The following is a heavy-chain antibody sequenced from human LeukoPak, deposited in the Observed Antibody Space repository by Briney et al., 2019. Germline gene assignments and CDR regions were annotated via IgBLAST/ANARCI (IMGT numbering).Heavy chain of an antibody. CDR2: ISYDGSNK. CDR1: GFTFSSYA. V-gene: IGHV3-30*04. CDR3: ARDLRVYYYYMDV. Sequence: GRSLRLSCAASGFTFSSYAMHWVRQAPGKGLEWVAVISYDGSNKYYADSVKGRFTISRDNSKNTLYLQMNSLRAEDTAVYYCARDLRVYYYYMDVWGKGTTVTVSS. J-gene: IGHJ6*03.